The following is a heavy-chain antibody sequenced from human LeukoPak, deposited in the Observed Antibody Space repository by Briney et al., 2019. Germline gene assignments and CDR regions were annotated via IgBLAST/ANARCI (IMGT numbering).Heavy chain of an antibody. V-gene: IGHV4-34*01. Sequence: SETLSLTCAVYGGSFSGYYWSWIRQPPGKGLEWIGEINHSGSTNYNPSLKSRVTISVDTSKNQFSLQLNSVTPDDTAVYYCARGWELNYWGQGTLVTVSS. J-gene: IGHJ4*02. D-gene: IGHD1-26*01. CDR3: ARGWELNY. CDR2: INHSGST. CDR1: GGSFSGYY.